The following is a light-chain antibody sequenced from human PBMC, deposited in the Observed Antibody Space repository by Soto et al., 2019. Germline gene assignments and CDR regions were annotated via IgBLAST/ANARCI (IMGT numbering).Light chain of an antibody. CDR1: QGISNF. CDR2: AAS. Sequence: IQLTQSPSSLSASVGDRVTITCRASQGISNFLAWYQQKPGKAPKLLIYAASTLQSGVPSRFSGSGSGTDFTLTISSLQPEDFAVYYCLQFDNSPLYTFGQGTKVEIK. J-gene: IGKJ2*01. V-gene: IGKV1-9*01. CDR3: LQFDNSPLYT.